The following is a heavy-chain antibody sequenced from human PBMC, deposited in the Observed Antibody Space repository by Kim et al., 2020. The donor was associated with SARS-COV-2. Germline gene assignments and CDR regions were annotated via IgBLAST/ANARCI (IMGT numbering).Heavy chain of an antibody. J-gene: IGHJ4*02. CDR3: ARVRGTDFWSGYLIDY. Sequence: SLKSRVTISVDTSKHQFSLKLSSVTAADTAVYYCARVRGTDFWSGYLIDYWGQGTLVTVSS. D-gene: IGHD3-3*01. V-gene: IGHV4-59*01.